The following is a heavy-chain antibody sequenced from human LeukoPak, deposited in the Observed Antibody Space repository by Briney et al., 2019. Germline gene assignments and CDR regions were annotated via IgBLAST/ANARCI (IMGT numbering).Heavy chain of an antibody. Sequence: PGGSLRLSCAAYGFTFSSYGMDWVRQAPGKGLEWVAVISYDGSNKYYADSVKGRFTISRDNSKNTLYLQMNSLRAEDTAVYYCANRGYSYGYYFDYWGQGTLVTVSS. D-gene: IGHD5-18*01. J-gene: IGHJ4*02. CDR2: ISYDGSNK. CDR1: GFTFSSYG. V-gene: IGHV3-30*18. CDR3: ANRGYSYGYYFDY.